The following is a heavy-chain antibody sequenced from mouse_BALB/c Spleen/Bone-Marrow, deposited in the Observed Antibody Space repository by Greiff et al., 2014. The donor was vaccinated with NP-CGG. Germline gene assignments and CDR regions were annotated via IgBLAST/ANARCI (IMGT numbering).Heavy chain of an antibody. Sequence: VQLQESGSVLVRPGASVKLSCKASGYTFTSSWMHWAKQRPGQGLEWIGEIHPNSGNTNYNEKFKGKATLTVDTSSSTAYVDLSSLTAEDSAVDYCARSGFDYWGQGTTLTVSS. D-gene: IGHD4-1*01. CDR1: GYTFTSSW. J-gene: IGHJ2*01. V-gene: IGHV1S130*01. CDR3: ARSGFDY. CDR2: IHPNSGNT.